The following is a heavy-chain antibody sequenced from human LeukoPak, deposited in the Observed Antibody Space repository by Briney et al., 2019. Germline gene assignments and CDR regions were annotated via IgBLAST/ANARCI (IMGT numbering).Heavy chain of an antibody. V-gene: IGHV4-59*01. CDR2: IYYSGST. CDR3: AGARDDGYNPFDY. D-gene: IGHD5-24*01. J-gene: IGHJ4*02. CDR1: GGSISSYY. Sequence: SEALSLTCTVSGGSISSYYWSWIRQPPGKGLEWIGYIYYSGSTNYNPSLKSRVTISVDTSKNQFSLKLSSVTAADTAVYYCAGARDDGYNPFDYWGQGTLVTVSS.